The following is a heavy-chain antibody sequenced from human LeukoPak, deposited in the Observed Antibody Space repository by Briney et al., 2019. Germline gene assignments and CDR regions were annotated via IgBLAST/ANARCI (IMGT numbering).Heavy chain of an antibody. Sequence: ASVKVSFMHSVYTFTSHGISWVRQAPGQGLEWMGWISAYNGNTNYAQKLLGRVTMTTDTSTSTAYMELRRLRADDTAVYYCARNRIVGATPLDYYGMDVWGQGTTVTVSS. D-gene: IGHD1-26*01. CDR2: ISAYNGNT. V-gene: IGHV1-18*01. CDR3: ARNRIVGATPLDYYGMDV. J-gene: IGHJ6*02. CDR1: VYTFTSHG.